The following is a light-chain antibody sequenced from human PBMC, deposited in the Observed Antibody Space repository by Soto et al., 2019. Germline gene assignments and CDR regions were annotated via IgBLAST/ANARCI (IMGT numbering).Light chain of an antibody. CDR2: AAS. CDR1: QSISSY. V-gene: IGKV1-39*01. J-gene: IGKJ2*01. CDR3: QQYYTYPHT. Sequence: DIQMTQSPSSLSASVGDRVTITCRASQSISSYLNWYQQKPGKAPKLLVYAASTLQYGVPSRFSGSGSGTDFTLTISCLQSEDFATYFCQQYYTYPHTFGQGTKVDIK.